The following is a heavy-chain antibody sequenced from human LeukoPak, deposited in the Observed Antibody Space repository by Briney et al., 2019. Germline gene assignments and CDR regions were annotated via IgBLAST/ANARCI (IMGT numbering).Heavy chain of an antibody. CDR3: VRDWIAAAGAFDY. J-gene: IGHJ4*02. CDR1: GGSFSGYY. Sequence: SETLSLTCAVYGGSFSGYYWSWIRQPPGKGLEWIGEINHSGSTNYNPSLKSRVTISVDTSKNQFSLKLSSVTAADTAVYYCVRDWIAAAGAFDYWGQGTLVTVSS. D-gene: IGHD6-13*01. V-gene: IGHV4-34*01. CDR2: INHSGST.